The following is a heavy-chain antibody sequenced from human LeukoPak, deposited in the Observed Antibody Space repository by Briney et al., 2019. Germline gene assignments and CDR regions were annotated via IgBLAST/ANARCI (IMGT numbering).Heavy chain of an antibody. J-gene: IGHJ4*02. CDR3: AAGTAADF. CDR1: GIPFSDYY. D-gene: IGHD6-13*01. V-gene: IGHV3-11*03. CDR2: ISSSSSYT. Sequence: AGGSLRLSCVVSGIPFSDYYMNWIRQAPGKGLEWISYISSSSSYTDYADSVKGRFTISRDNAKSALYLQLNSPRLEDTAVYYCAAGTAADFWGQGTLVTVSS.